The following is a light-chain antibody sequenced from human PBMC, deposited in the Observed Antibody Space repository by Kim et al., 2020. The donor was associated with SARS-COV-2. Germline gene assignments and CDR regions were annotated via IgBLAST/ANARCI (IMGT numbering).Light chain of an antibody. J-gene: IGLJ2*01. CDR3: SSYAGSNNLV. V-gene: IGLV2-8*01. CDR2: EVS. CDR1: SRYVGGYNY. Sequence: GQSVTISCTGTSRYVGGYNYVSWYQQHPGKAPKLMIYEVSKRPSGVPDRFSGSKSGNTASLTVSGLQAEDEADYYCSSYAGSNNLVFGGGTKVTVL.